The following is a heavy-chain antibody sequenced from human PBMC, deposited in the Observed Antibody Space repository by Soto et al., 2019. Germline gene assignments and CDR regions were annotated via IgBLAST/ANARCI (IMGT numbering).Heavy chain of an antibody. CDR2: ISAYNGNT. V-gene: IGHV1-18*01. D-gene: IGHD3-10*01. J-gene: IGHJ6*02. CDR1: GYTFTSYG. Sequence: GASVKVSCKASGYTFTSYGISWVRQAPGQGLEWMGWISAYNGNTNYAQKLQGRVTMTTDTSTSTVYMELRSLRSDDTAVYYCAREGYYGSGNNYYYYGMDVWGQGTTVTVSS. CDR3: AREGYYGSGNNYYYYGMDV.